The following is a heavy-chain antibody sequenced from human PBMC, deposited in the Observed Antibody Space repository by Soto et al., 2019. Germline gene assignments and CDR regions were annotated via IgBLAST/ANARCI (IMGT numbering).Heavy chain of an antibody. CDR1: GGSISSSSYY. V-gene: IGHV4-39*01. Sequence: SETLSLSCTVSGGSISSSSYYWGWIRQPPGKGLEWIGSIYYSGSTYYNPSLKSRVTISVDTSKNQFSLKLSSVTAADTAVYYCASTNKNYYGSGSYYNVGYYYGMDVWGQGTTVT. CDR3: ASTNKNYYGSGSYYNVGYYYGMDV. J-gene: IGHJ6*02. CDR2: IYYSGST. D-gene: IGHD3-10*01.